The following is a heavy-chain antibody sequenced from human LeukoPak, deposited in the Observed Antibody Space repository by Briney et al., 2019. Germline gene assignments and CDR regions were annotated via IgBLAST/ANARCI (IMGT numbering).Heavy chain of an antibody. CDR3: AKDRDGADRIIL. V-gene: IGHV1-2*06. D-gene: IGHD5-24*01. J-gene: IGHJ4*02. CDR2: LNPNTGHA. Sequence: GASVKVSCKVVAYDFTGCHIHWVRLAPGQGPEWMGRLNPNTGHAVYAFKFQGRVTITRDTSSSTAYMEVTRLTSDDTALYYCAKDRDGADRIILWGQGTLVTVSS. CDR1: AYDFTGCH.